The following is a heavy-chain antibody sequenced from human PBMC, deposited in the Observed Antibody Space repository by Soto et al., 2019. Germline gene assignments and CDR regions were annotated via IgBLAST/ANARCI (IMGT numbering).Heavy chain of an antibody. CDR1: GGSVSSGSYY. D-gene: IGHD4-17*01. CDR2: IYYSGST. Sequence: SETLSLTCAVSGGSVSSGSYYWSWIRQPPGKGLEWIGYIYYSGSTNYNPSLKSRVTISVDTSKNQFSLKLSSVTAADTAVYYCAXVSGDYTPHYYYYGMDVWGQGTTVTVSS. CDR3: AXVSGDYTPHYYYYGMDV. V-gene: IGHV4-61*01. J-gene: IGHJ6*02.